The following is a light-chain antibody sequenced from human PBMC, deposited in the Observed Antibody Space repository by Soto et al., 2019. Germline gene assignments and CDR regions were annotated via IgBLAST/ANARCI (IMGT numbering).Light chain of an antibody. J-gene: IGLJ2*01. CDR2: GNS. Sequence: QSVLTQPPSVSGAPGQRVTISCTGSSSNIGAGYDVHWYQQLPGTAPKLLIYGNSNRPSGVPDRFSGSKSGTSASLAITGPQAEDEDDYYCQSYDSSLSGSHVVFGAGTKLTVL. CDR3: QSYDSSLSGSHVV. V-gene: IGLV1-40*01. CDR1: SSNIGAGYD.